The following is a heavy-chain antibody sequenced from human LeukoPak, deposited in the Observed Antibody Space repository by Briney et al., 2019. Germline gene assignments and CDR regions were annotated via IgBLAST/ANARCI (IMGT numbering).Heavy chain of an antibody. CDR2: INPSGGST. D-gene: IGHD3-3*01. V-gene: IGHV1-46*01. J-gene: IGHJ6*02. Sequence: ASVNVSCKASGYTFTSYYMHWVRQAPGQGLEWMGIINPSGGSTSYAQKFQGRVTMTRDTSTSTVYMELSSLRSEDTAVYYCARDLTKGTIFGVVIIGRYGMDVWGQGITVTVSS. CDR3: ARDLTKGTIFGVVIIGRYGMDV. CDR1: GYTFTSYY.